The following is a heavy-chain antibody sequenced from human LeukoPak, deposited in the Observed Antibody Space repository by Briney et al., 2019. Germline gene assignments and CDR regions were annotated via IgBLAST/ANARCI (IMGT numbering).Heavy chain of an antibody. CDR3: AKGHYDGGPYYYFDY. D-gene: IGHD3-22*01. CDR1: GYSISSGYY. Sequence: PSETLSLTCTVSGYSISSGYYWGWIRQPPGKGLEWVSAISGSSSSTYYADSVKGRFTVSRDNSKNTLYLQMSSLRAEDTAVYYCAKGHYDGGPYYYFDYWGRGTLVTVSS. J-gene: IGHJ4*02. CDR2: ISGSSSST. V-gene: IGHV3-23*01.